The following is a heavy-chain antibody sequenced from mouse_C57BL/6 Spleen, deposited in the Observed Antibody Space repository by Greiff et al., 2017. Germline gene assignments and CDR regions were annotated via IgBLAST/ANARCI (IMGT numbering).Heavy chain of an antibody. CDR3: NTGVGLCHGDY. Sequence: EVQLQQSGAELVRPGASVKLSCTASGFNIKDDYMHWVKQRPEQGLEWIGWIDPENGDTKYASKFQGKATITADTSSNTAYLQLSRLTSEDTAVYYCNTGVGLCHGDYWGQGTTLTVSS. J-gene: IGHJ2*01. D-gene: IGHD1-1*01. CDR2: IDPENGDT. CDR1: GFNIKDDY. V-gene: IGHV14-4*01.